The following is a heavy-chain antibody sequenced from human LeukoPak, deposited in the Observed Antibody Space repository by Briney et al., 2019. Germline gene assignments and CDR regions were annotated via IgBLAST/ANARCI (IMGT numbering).Heavy chain of an antibody. CDR3: ARQVLLWFGESPNWFDP. D-gene: IGHD3-10*01. J-gene: IGHJ5*02. CDR1: GGSISSYY. CDR2: IYYSGST. V-gene: IGHV4-59*08. Sequence: SETLSLTCTVSGGSISSYYWSWIRQPPGKGLEWIGYIYYSGSTNYNPSLKSRVTISVDTSKNQFSLKLSSVTAADTAVYYCARQVLLWFGESPNWFDPWGQGTLVTVSS.